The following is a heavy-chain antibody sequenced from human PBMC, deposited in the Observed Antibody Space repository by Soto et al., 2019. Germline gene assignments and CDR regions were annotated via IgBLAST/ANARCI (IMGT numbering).Heavy chain of an antibody. CDR2: IWSDGRSK. CDR3: ARDGLVAATPYYFDY. J-gene: IGHJ4*02. D-gene: IGHD2-15*01. CDR1: GFTFSNYG. Sequence: QVQLVESGGGVVQPGRSLRLSCSASGFTFSNYGMHWVRQAPGKGLEWVAVIWSDGRSKYYADSVKGRVTITRDTSASTAYMELSSLRSEDTAVYYCARDGLVAATPYYFDYWGQGTLVTVSS. V-gene: IGHV3-33*01.